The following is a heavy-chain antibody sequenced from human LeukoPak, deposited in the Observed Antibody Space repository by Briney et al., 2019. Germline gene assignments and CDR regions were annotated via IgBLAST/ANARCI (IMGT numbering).Heavy chain of an antibody. D-gene: IGHD1-1*01. CDR3: AGAPNDHYFDY. CDR2: ILYSGST. J-gene: IGHJ4*02. CDR1: GGSISSYY. V-gene: IGHV4-59*01. Sequence: SETLSLTCTASGGSISSYYWSWIRQPPGKGLERIGYILYSGSTYYNPSLRSRVTISVDTPKSQFSLKLSSVTAADTAVYYCAGAPNDHYFDYWGQGILVTVSS.